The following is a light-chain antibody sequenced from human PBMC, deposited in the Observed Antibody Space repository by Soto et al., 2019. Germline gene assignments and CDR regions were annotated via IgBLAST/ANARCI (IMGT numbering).Light chain of an antibody. CDR2: ENN. CDR1: RSNIGNNY. CDR3: GTWDSSLSAGGV. J-gene: IGLJ1*01. V-gene: IGLV1-51*02. Sequence: QSVLTQPPSVSVAPGQKVTISCSGSRSNIGNNYVSWYQQLPGTAPKLLIYENNKRPSGIPDRFSGSKSGTSATLGITGLQTGDEADYYCGTWDSSLSAGGVFGTGTKLTVL.